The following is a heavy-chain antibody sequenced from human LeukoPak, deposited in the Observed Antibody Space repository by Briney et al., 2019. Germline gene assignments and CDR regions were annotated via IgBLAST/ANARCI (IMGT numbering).Heavy chain of an antibody. CDR1: GGSISSGYY. D-gene: IGHD2-15*01. Sequence: SETLSLTCTVSGGSISSGYYWGWIRQPPGKGLEWIGSIYHSGSTYYNPSLKSRITISIDTSKNHFSLKPSSVTAADTAVYYCVVVVVASPVLYWGQGTLVTVSS. J-gene: IGHJ4*02. CDR3: VVVVVASPVLY. CDR2: IYHSGST. V-gene: IGHV4-38-2*02.